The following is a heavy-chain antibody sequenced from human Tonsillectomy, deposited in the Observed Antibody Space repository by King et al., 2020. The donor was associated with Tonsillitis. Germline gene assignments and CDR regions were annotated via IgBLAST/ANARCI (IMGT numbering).Heavy chain of an antibody. CDR1: GFTFSSYG. V-gene: IGHV3-30*02. J-gene: IGHJ4*02. CDR3: ARLGYCSGCTCYGFYY. CDR2: IRYDGSNK. Sequence: VQLVESGGGVVKPGGSLRLSCAASGFTFSSYGMHWVRQAPGKGLEWVAFIRYDGSNKYYADSVKGRFTISRDNSKNTLYLQMNSLRAQDTAVYYCARLGYCSGCTCYGFYYWGRGTLVTVSS. D-gene: IGHD2-15*01.